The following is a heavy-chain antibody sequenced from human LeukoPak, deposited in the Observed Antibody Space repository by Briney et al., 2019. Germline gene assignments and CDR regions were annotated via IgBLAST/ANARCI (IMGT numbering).Heavy chain of an antibody. CDR2: INSDGSSI. Sequence: GGSLRLSCAASGFTFSSYWMHWVRQAPGKGLVWVSRINSDGSSISYADSVKGRFTISRDNAKNSLYLHMNSLRAEDTALYHWAREGYYGSGSYTSWFDPWGQGTLVTVSS. CDR3: AREGYYGSGSYTSWFDP. CDR1: GFTFSSYW. V-gene: IGHV3-74*01. D-gene: IGHD3-10*01. J-gene: IGHJ5*02.